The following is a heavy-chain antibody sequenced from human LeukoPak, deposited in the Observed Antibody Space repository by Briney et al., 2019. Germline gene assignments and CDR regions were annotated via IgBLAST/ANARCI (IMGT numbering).Heavy chain of an antibody. V-gene: IGHV1-3*01. CDR1: GYTFTSYA. CDR2: INAGNGNT. CDR3: ARGGASSGWSY. J-gene: IGHJ4*02. D-gene: IGHD6-19*01. Sequence: ASVKVSCKASGYTFTSYAMHWVRQAPGQRLEWMGWINAGNGNTRYSQKFQGRVTITRDTSASTAYMELSSLRSEDTAVYYCARGGASSGWSYWGQGTLVTVSS.